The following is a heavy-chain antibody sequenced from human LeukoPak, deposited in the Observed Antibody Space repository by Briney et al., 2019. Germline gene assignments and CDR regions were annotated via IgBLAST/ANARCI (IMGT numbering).Heavy chain of an antibody. Sequence: PETLSLTCTVSGGSISSYYWSWIRQPPGKGLEWIGYIYYSGSTNYNPSLKSRVTISVDTSKNQFSLKLSSVTAADTAVYYCARDQSQNGRFDYWGQGTLVTVSS. V-gene: IGHV4-59*01. J-gene: IGHJ4*02. D-gene: IGHD2-8*01. CDR2: IYYSGST. CDR1: GGSISSYY. CDR3: ARDQSQNGRFDY.